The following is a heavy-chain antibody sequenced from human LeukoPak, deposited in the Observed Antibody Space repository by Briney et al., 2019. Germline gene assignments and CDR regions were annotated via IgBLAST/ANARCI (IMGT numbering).Heavy chain of an antibody. J-gene: IGHJ5*02. Sequence: SETLSLTCTVSGGSISSGNYYGSWIRQPAGKGLEYIGRIYTTGGTSGSTYYNPSLKSRVTISVDTSKNQFSLKLSSVTAADTAVYYCAWGDSSGYPFDPWGQGTLVTVSS. D-gene: IGHD3-22*01. CDR1: GGSISSGNYY. CDR2: IYTTGGTSGST. CDR3: AWGDSSGYPFDP. V-gene: IGHV4-61*02.